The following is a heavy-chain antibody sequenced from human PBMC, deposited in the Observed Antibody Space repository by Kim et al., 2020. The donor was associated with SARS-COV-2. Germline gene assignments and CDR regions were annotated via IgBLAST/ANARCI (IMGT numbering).Heavy chain of an antibody. CDR3: ARDRGGTGAVFDY. V-gene: IGHV3-53*01. Sequence: ADSVKGRFTISRDNTKNTMYLQMSSLRVEDTAVYFCARDRGGTGAVFDYWGQGTLVTVSS. J-gene: IGHJ4*02. D-gene: IGHD3-16*01.